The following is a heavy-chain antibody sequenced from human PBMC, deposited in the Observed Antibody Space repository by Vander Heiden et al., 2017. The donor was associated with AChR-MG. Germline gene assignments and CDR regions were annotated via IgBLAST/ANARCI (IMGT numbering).Heavy chain of an antibody. V-gene: IGHV1-69*06. CDR3: ARDGFPVLRFLEWLPRYGMDV. J-gene: IGHJ6*02. CDR2: IIPIFGTA. D-gene: IGHD3-3*01. CDR1: GGTFSSYA. Sequence: QVQLVQSGAEVKKPGSSVKVSCKASGGTFSSYAISWVRQAPGQGLEWMGGIIPIFGTANYAQKFQGRVTITADKSTSTAYMELSSLRSEDTAVYYCARDGFPVLRFLEWLPRYGMDVWGQGTTVTVSS.